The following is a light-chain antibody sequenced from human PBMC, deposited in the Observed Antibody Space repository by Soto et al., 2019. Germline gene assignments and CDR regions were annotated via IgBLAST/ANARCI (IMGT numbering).Light chain of an antibody. CDR3: QHYNTYSPGS. J-gene: IGKJ1*01. Sequence: DIQMTQTPATLSAFAGDRVTVTCRASQSVSSWVAWYQEKPGRGPKLLIYDASTWQSGVPSRFIGSGSGTEFTLTITSLQPDDFATCYCQHYNTYSPGSFGQGTKV. CDR1: QSVSSW. CDR2: DAS. V-gene: IGKV1-5*01.